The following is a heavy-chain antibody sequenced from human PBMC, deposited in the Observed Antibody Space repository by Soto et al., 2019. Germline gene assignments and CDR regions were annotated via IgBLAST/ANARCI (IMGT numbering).Heavy chain of an antibody. CDR3: ARVDGIAARASRKYFQH. CDR2: INHSGST. CDR1: GGSFSGYY. J-gene: IGHJ1*01. V-gene: IGHV4-34*01. D-gene: IGHD6-6*01. Sequence: SETLSLTCAVYGGSFSGYYWSWIRQPPGKGLEWIGEINHSGSTNYNPSLKSRVTISVDTSKNQFSLKLSSVTAADTAVYYCARVDGIAARASRKYFQHWGQGTLVTVSS.